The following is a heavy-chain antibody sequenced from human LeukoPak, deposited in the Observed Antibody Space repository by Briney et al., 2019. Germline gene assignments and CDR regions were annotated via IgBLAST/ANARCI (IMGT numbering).Heavy chain of an antibody. CDR1: GGSFSGYY. Sequence: SETLSLTCAVYGGSFSGYYWSWIRQPPGMGLEWIGEINHSGSTNYNPSLKSRVTISVDTSKNQFSLKLSSVTAADTAVYYCARRRKGQLVRRPFDYWGQGTLVTVSS. CDR3: ARRRKGQLVRRPFDY. J-gene: IGHJ4*02. V-gene: IGHV4-34*01. CDR2: INHSGST. D-gene: IGHD6-6*01.